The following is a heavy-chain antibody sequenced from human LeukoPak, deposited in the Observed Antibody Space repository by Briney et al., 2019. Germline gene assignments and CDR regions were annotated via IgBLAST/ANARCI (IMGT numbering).Heavy chain of an antibody. D-gene: IGHD1-7*01. Sequence: ASVKVSCKASGYTFTSYGISWVRQAPGQGLEWMGWISAYNGNTSYAQKLQGRVTMTTDTSTSTAYMELRSLRSDDTAVYYCARDLSKLELLSDWGQGTLVTVSS. CDR1: GYTFTSYG. CDR3: ARDLSKLELLSD. J-gene: IGHJ4*02. V-gene: IGHV1-18*01. CDR2: ISAYNGNT.